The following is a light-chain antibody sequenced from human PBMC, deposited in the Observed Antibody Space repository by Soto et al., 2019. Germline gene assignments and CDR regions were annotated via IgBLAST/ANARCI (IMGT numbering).Light chain of an antibody. V-gene: IGLV2-8*01. J-gene: IGLJ1*01. CDR2: EVS. Sequence: QSVLAQPPSASGSPGQSVTISCSGTSSDVGAYNDVSWYQQHPAKAPKVMIFEVSKRPSGVPDRFSCYKSGNTSSLTVSGLQDEDDAYYYCSSYAVRNSVVFGTGTKLTVL. CDR3: SSYAVRNSVV. CDR1: SSDVGAYND.